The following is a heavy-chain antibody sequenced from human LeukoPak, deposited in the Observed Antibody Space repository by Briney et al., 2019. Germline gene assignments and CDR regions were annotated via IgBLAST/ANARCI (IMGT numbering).Heavy chain of an antibody. CDR1: GGSFSGYY. CDR2: INHSGST. CDR3: ARGCGGWYDLHWFDP. J-gene: IGHJ5*02. D-gene: IGHD6-19*01. Sequence: SETLSLTCAVYGGSFSGYYWSWIRQPPGKGLEWIGEINHSGSTNYNPSLKSRVTISVDTSKNQFSLKLSSVTAADTAVYYCARGCGGWYDLHWFDPWGQGTLVTVSP. V-gene: IGHV4-34*01.